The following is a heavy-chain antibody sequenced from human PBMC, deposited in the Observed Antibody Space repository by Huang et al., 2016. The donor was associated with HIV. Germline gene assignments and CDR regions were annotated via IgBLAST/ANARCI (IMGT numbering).Heavy chain of an antibody. Sequence: QIQLMQSGPELKQPGASVKVSCKASGYTFTSYGITWVRQAPGQGPEWKGWISGCSGDTEYAQKFQGRVTLTTDTSTNRAYMELRSLRSDDTAKYYCARDPKYHRIGYYRQRRGIDIWGQGTMVIVSS. CDR2: ISGCSGDT. J-gene: IGHJ3*02. CDR1: GYTFTSYG. V-gene: IGHV1-18*01. CDR3: ARDPKYHRIGYYRQRRGIDI. D-gene: IGHD3-22*01.